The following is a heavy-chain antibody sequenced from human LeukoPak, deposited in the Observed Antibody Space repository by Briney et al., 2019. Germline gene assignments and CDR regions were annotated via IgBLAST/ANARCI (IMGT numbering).Heavy chain of an antibody. CDR2: IYYSGST. CDR3: ARLFNYDFWSGYYPAPYFDY. CDR1: GGAISRYY. J-gene: IGHJ4*02. Sequence: SETLSLTCTVSGGAISRYYWSWIRQPPGKGLEWIGYIYYSGSTNYNPSLKSRVTISVDTSKNQFSLKLSSVTAADTAVYYCARLFNYDFWSGYYPAPYFDYWGQGTLVTVSS. V-gene: IGHV4-59*08. D-gene: IGHD3-3*01.